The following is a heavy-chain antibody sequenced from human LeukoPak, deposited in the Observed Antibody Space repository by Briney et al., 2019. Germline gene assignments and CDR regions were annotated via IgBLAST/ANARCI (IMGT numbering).Heavy chain of an antibody. CDR3: ARDGEYGSGSYYRGCFDY. D-gene: IGHD3-10*01. CDR1: GYSFTAFY. CDR2: IHPRSGDT. J-gene: IGHJ4*02. V-gene: IGHV1-2*02. Sequence: ASVTVSCKASGYSFTAFYIHWLRQAPGQGLEWMGWIHPRSGDTNYAQKFQGRVTMTRDTSINTAYMDLNSLRSDDTAVYYCARDGEYGSGSYYRGCFDYWGPGALVTVSS.